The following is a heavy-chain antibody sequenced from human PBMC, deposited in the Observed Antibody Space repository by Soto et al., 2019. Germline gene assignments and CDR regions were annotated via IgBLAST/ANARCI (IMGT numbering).Heavy chain of an antibody. V-gene: IGHV1-69*02. CDR2: IIPILGLQ. D-gene: IGHD3-10*01. CDR1: GGTLSSDP. J-gene: IGHJ5*02. Sequence: QVQLVQSGAEVKKPGSSVKVSCKASGGTLSSDPISWVRQAPGQGLEWMGRIIPILGLQNYAEKFQGRLTITADKTATTAYMELRSLRSQDTAAYSCARPRTASRSYFWFAPWGQGTLVTVSS. CDR3: ARPRTASRSYFWFAP.